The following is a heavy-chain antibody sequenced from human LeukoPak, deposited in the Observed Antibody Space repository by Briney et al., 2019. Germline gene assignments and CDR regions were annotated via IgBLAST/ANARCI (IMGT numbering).Heavy chain of an antibody. CDR3: ARYSPGCSSTSCYIFGYYYYGMDV. V-gene: IGHV7-4-1*02. Sequence: GASVKVSCKASGYTFTSYAMNWVRQAPGQGLEWMGWINTNTGNPTYAQGFTGRFVFSLDTSVSTAYLQISSLKAEDTAVYHCARYSPGCSSTSCYIFGYYYYGMDVWGQGTTVTVSS. CDR2: INTNTGNP. CDR1: GYTFTSYA. J-gene: IGHJ6*02. D-gene: IGHD2-2*02.